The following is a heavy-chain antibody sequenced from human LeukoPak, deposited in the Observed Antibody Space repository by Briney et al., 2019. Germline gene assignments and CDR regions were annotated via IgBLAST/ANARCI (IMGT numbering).Heavy chain of an antibody. Sequence: AGGSLRLSCAASGFTFSDYSMNWVRQAPGKGLEWVSYISSSSDTMYYADSVKGRFTISRDNAKKSLYLRMDSLTAEDTAVYYCARDPPNWGFAYWGQGALVTVSS. J-gene: IGHJ4*02. CDR1: GFTFSDYS. CDR3: ARDPPNWGFAY. CDR2: ISSSSDTM. V-gene: IGHV3-48*01. D-gene: IGHD7-27*01.